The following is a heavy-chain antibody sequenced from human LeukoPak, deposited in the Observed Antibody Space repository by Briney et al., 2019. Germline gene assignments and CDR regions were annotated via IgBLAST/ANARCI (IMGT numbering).Heavy chain of an antibody. V-gene: IGHV3-48*01. CDR3: ARPNYDYVWGTYDDAFDI. Sequence: PGGSLRLSCTASGFTFSSYSMNWVRQAPGKGLEWVSYISSSSSTIYYADSVKGRFTISRDNAKNSLYLQMNSLRAEDTAVYYCARPNYDYVWGTYDDAFDIWGQGTMVTVSS. CDR1: GFTFSSYS. J-gene: IGHJ3*02. CDR2: ISSSSSTI. D-gene: IGHD3-16*01.